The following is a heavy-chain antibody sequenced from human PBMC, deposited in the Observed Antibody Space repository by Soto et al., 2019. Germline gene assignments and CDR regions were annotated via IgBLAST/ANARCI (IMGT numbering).Heavy chain of an antibody. Sequence: EVQLLESGGGLVQPGGTLRLSCAASGFIFTSYAMGWVRQAPGQGLEWVSIMSGRGSVTSYAESVKGRFTFSRDDSKNTLDLQMNSLRAEDTAVYYCAKAVSRDTLFAAVNSWGQGVLVTVSS. CDR1: GFIFTSYA. CDR3: AKAVSRDTLFAAVNS. D-gene: IGHD3-3*01. J-gene: IGHJ5*02. V-gene: IGHV3-23*01. CDR2: MSGRGSVT.